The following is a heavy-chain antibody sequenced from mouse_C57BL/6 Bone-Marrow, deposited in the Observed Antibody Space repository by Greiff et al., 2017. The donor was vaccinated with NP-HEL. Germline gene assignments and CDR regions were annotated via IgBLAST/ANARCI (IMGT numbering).Heavy chain of an antibody. D-gene: IGHD1-1*01. CDR2: IDPSDSYT. J-gene: IGHJ2*01. CDR1: GYTFTSYW. CDR3: ARDYGSRYYFDY. V-gene: IGHV1-50*01. Sequence: VKLQQPGAELVKPGASVKLSCKASGYTFTSYWMQWVKQRPGQGLEWIGEIDPSDSYTNYNQKFKGKATLTVDTSSSTAYMQLSSLTSEDSAVYYCARDYGSRYYFDYWGQGTTLTVSS.